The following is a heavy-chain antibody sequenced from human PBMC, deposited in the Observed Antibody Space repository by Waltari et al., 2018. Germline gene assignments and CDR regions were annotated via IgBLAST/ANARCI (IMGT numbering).Heavy chain of an antibody. CDR3: AREGAAAGTGYFDY. CDR1: GFTFSSYA. J-gene: IGHJ4*02. D-gene: IGHD6-13*01. Sequence: QVQLVESGGGVVQPGRSLRLSCAASGFTFSSYAMHWVRQAPGKGLEWVAVISYDGSNKNYADSGKGRFTISRDNSKNTLYLQMNSLRAEDTAVYYCAREGAAAGTGYFDYWGQGTLVTVSS. CDR2: ISYDGSNK. V-gene: IGHV3-30-3*01.